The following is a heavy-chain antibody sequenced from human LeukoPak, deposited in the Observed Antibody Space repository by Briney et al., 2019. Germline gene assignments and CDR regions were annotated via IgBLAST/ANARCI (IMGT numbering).Heavy chain of an antibody. CDR3: AKPGSHY. V-gene: IGHV3-23*01. J-gene: IGHJ4*02. CDR2: MSDSGGST. CDR1: GFTFSSYA. Sequence: GSLRLSCSASGFTFSSYAMRWVRQASGKGVECVTGMSDSGGSTYYAGSVKCPFTISRDKSKNTLNVQMNSLRVEDTAVYYGAKPGSHYWGQGTLVIVSS.